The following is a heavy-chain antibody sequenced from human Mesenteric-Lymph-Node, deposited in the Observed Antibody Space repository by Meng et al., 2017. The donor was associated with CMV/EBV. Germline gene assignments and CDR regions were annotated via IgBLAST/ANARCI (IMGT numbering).Heavy chain of an antibody. CDR1: GFALRRYG. J-gene: IGHJ4*02. CDR2: ISYDGSNK. V-gene: IGHV3-30*18. D-gene: IGHD3-22*01. CDR3: AKALSLAYYYDSSGYYALDY. Sequence: GGSLRLSCAASGFALRRYGMHWVRQAPGKGLEWVAIISYDGSNKYYADSVKGRFTISRDNSKNTLYLQMNSLRAEDTAVYYCAKALSLAYYYDSSGYYALDYWGQGTPVTVSS.